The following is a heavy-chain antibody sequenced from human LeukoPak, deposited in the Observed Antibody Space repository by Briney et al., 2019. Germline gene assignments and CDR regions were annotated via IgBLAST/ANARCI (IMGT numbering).Heavy chain of an antibody. V-gene: IGHV3-15*07. CDR3: ATEGFMDLYRDY. Sequence: GGSLRLSCAASGFSFTNAWMNWVRQAPGKGLEWVGRIRSTTHGGTTDFAVSVKGRFTISRDDSRDTLYLQMNSLKIEDTALYYCATEGFMDLYRDYWGQGTLVTVSS. D-gene: IGHD3/OR15-3a*01. CDR2: IRSTTHGGTT. J-gene: IGHJ4*02. CDR1: GFSFTNAW.